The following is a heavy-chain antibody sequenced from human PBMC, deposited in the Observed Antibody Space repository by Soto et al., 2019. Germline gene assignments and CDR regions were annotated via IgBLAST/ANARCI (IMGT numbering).Heavy chain of an antibody. V-gene: IGHV1-69*02. Sequence: QVQLVQSGAEVKKPGSSVKVSCKASGGTFSSYTISWVRQPPGQGLEWMGRIIPILGIANYAQKFQGRVTITANKYTSTAYMELSGLRSEDTAVYYCARGYCSSTSCRRALDYWGQGTLVTVSS. CDR2: IIPILGIA. D-gene: IGHD2-2*01. J-gene: IGHJ4*02. CDR1: GGTFSSYT. CDR3: ARGYCSSTSCRRALDY.